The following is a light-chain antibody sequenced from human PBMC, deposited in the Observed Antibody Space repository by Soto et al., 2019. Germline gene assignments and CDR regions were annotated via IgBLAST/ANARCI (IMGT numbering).Light chain of an antibody. Sequence: EIVLTQSPGTLSLSPGERATLSCRASQSVSSNNLAWYQQRPGQAPRVVIYGASTRATGIPERFSGSGSGTDFTITISRLEPEAFAVYYCQQYGRSPFTFGQGTKVDIK. J-gene: IGKJ3*01. V-gene: IGKV3-20*01. CDR1: QSVSSNN. CDR2: GAS. CDR3: QQYGRSPFT.